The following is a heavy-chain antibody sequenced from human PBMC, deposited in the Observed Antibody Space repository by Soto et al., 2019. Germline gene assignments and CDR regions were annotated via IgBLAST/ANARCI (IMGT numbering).Heavy chain of an antibody. D-gene: IGHD3-10*01. CDR3: ATSYGSGYRAFDY. J-gene: IGHJ4*02. V-gene: IGHV1-69*02. CDR1: GDTFSFYT. Sequence: SVKVSCKASGDTFSFYTINWVRQAPGLGLEWMGRVNPILGMSNYAQKFQGRVTMTADKSTSTAYMELRSLRSEDTAFYYCATSYGSGYRAFDYWGQGALVTVS. CDR2: VNPILGMS.